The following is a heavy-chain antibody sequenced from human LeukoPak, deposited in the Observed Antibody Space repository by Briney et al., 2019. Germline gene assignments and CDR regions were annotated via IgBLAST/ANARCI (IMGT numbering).Heavy chain of an antibody. CDR2: INHSGST. CDR1: GGSFSGYY. V-gene: IGHV4-34*01. J-gene: IGHJ6*03. CDR3: ARDKWVYSYGYNYYYYMDV. Sequence: SETLSLTCAVYGGSFSGYYWSWIRQPPGKGLEWIGEINHSGSTNYNPSLKSRVTISVDTSKNQFSLKLSSVTAADTAVYYCARDKWVYSYGYNYYYYMDVWGKGTTVTASS. D-gene: IGHD5-18*01.